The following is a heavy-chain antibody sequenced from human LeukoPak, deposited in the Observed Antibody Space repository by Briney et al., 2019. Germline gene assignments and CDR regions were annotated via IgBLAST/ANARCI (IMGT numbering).Heavy chain of an antibody. Sequence: HPGGSLRLSCAASGFTFSSYWMSWVRQAPGKGLEWVANIKQDGSEKYYVDSVKGRFTISRDNTKNTVYLQMNSLRVEDTALYYCATGEPALFDKRGQGTLVTVSS. CDR2: IKQDGSEK. D-gene: IGHD7-27*01. J-gene: IGHJ4*02. CDR3: ATGEPALFDK. V-gene: IGHV3-7*01. CDR1: GFTFSSYW.